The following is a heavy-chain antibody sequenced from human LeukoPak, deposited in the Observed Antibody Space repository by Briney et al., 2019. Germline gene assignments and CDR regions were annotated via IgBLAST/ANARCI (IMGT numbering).Heavy chain of an antibody. CDR3: ARDPGMPTQWGWFDP. V-gene: IGHV4-59*01. Sequence: SETLSLTCAVYGGSISSYYWSWIRQPPGKGLEWIGYIYYSGRTNYNPSLKSRVTISVDTSKNQFSLKLSSVTAADTAVYYCARDPGMPTQWGWFDPWGQGTLVTVSS. D-gene: IGHD1-1*01. CDR1: GGSISSYY. J-gene: IGHJ5*02. CDR2: IYYSGRT.